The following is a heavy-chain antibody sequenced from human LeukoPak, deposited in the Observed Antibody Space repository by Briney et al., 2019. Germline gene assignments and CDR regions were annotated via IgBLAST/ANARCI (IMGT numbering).Heavy chain of an antibody. D-gene: IGHD3-22*01. CDR2: ISGSGGST. J-gene: IGHJ4*02. CDR3: AKGFIVVVTNYYFDY. V-gene: IGHV3-23*01. CDR1: GFTFSSYA. Sequence: GGSPRLSCAASGFTFSSYAMSWVRQAPGKGLEWVSAISGSGGSTYYADSVKGRFTISRDNSKNTLYLQMNSLRAEDTAVYYCAKGFIVVVTNYYFDYWGQGTLVTVSS.